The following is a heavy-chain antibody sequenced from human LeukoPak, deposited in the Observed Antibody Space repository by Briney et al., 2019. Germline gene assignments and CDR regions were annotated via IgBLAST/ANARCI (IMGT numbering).Heavy chain of an antibody. V-gene: IGHV4-61*08. Sequence: SETLSLTCTVSGGSISSGDYYWSWIRQPPGTGLEWVGYIYYTGSTNYNPSLKSRVTISVDTSKNQISLKLTSVTAADTAVYYCARAHISVAGTLGYWGQGTLSPSPQ. J-gene: IGHJ4*02. CDR1: GGSISSGDYY. CDR3: ARAHISVAGTLGY. CDR2: IYYTGST. D-gene: IGHD6-19*01.